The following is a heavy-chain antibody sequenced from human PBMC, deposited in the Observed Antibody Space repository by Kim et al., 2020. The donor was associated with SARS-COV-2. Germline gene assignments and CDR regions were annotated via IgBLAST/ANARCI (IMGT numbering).Heavy chain of an antibody. Sequence: GGSLRLSCAASGFTFDDYAMHWVRQAPGKGLEWVSGISWNSGSIGYADSVKGRFTISRDNAKNSLYLQMNSLRAEDTALYYCAKAFTYYYDSSGYLFDYWGQGTLVPVSA. CDR2: ISWNSGSI. D-gene: IGHD3-22*01. V-gene: IGHV3-9*01. CDR3: AKAFTYYYDSSGYLFDY. J-gene: IGHJ4*02. CDR1: GFTFDDYA.